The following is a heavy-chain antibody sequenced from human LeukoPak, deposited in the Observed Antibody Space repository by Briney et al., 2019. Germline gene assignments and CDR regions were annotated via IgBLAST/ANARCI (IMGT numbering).Heavy chain of an antibody. V-gene: IGHV1-8*01. CDR1: GYTFTSYD. CDR3: ARGRGYDYYYYYYMDV. J-gene: IGHJ6*03. D-gene: IGHD5-12*01. CDR2: MNPNSGNT. Sequence: GASVKVSCKASGYTFTSYDINWVRQAPGQGLEWMGWMNPNSGNTGYAQKFQGRVTMTRNTSISTAYMELSSLRSEDTAVYYCARGRGYDYYYYYYMDVWGKGTTVTVSS.